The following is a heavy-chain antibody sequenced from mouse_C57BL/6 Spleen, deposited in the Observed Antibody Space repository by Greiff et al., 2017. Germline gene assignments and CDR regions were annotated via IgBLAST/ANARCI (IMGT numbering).Heavy chain of an antibody. J-gene: IGHJ4*01. V-gene: IGHV6-6*01. D-gene: IGHD2-1*01. CDR1: GFTFSDAW. CDR2: IRNKANNHAT. Sequence: EVKVVESGGGLVQPGGSMKLSCAASGFTFSDAWMDWVRQSPEKGLEWVAEIRNKANNHATYYAESVKGRFTISRDDSKSSVYLQMNSLRAEDTGIYYCTRGNPYYYAMDYWGQGTSVTVSS. CDR3: TRGNPYYYAMDY.